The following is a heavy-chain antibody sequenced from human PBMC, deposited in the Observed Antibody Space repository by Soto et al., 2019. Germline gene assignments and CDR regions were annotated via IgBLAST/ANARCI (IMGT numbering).Heavy chain of an antibody. Sequence: SETLSLTCTVSGCSISSYYWSWIRQPPGKGLEWIGYIYYSGSTNYNPSLKSRVTISVDTSKNQFSLKLSSVTAADTAVYYCARAGEYGDYSGYRGQGTLVTVSS. CDR1: GCSISSYY. CDR3: ARAGEYGDYSGY. V-gene: IGHV4-59*01. CDR2: IYYSGST. D-gene: IGHD4-17*01. J-gene: IGHJ4*02.